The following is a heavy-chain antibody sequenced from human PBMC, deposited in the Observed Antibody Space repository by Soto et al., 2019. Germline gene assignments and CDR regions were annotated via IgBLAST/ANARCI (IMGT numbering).Heavy chain of an antibody. D-gene: IGHD3-10*01. Sequence: GGSLRLSCAASGFTFSNAWMSWVRQAPGKGLEWVGRIKSKTDGGTTDYAAPVKGRFTISRDDSKNTLYLQMNSLKTEDTAVYYCTTGYGSGPPEIHGDGYYYMDVWGKGTTVTVSS. V-gene: IGHV3-15*01. J-gene: IGHJ6*03. CDR1: GFTFSNAW. CDR2: IKSKTDGGTT. CDR3: TTGYGSGPPEIHGDGYYYMDV.